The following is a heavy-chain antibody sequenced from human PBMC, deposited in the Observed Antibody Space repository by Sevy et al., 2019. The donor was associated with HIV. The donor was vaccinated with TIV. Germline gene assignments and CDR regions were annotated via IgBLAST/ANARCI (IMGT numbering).Heavy chain of an antibody. Sequence: GGSLRLSCAASGFTFSDYYMSWIRQAPGKGLEWVSYISSSGSTIYYADSVKGRFTISRDNAKNSLYLQMNSLRAEDTAVYYCARARTIFGVATTYGMDVWGQGTMVTVSS. D-gene: IGHD3-3*01. CDR2: ISSSGSTI. CDR3: ARARTIFGVATTYGMDV. J-gene: IGHJ6*02. CDR1: GFTFSDYY. V-gene: IGHV3-11*01.